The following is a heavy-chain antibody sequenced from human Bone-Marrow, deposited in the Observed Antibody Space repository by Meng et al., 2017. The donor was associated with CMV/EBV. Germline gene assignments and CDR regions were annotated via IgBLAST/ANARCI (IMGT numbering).Heavy chain of an antibody. CDR2: INSDGSST. D-gene: IGHD3-3*01. V-gene: IGHV3-74*01. Sequence: TFSSYWMHWVRQAPGKGLVWVSRINSDGSSTTYADSVKGRFTISRDNAKNTLHLQMNSLRAEDTAVYYCAREAEFWSGPYKSGAFDIRGQGTVVTVSS. J-gene: IGHJ3*02. CDR1: TFSSYW. CDR3: AREAEFWSGPYKSGAFDI.